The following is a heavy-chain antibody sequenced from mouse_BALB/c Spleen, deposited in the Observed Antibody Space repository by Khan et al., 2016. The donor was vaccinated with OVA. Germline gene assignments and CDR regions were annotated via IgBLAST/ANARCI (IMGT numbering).Heavy chain of an antibody. D-gene: IGHD2-1*01. CDR3: TRSGYGTFAY. J-gene: IGHJ3*01. CDR1: GYTFTSYY. CDR2: INPSNGGT. Sequence: QVQLQQSGAELVKPGASVRLSCKASGYTFTSYYLYWVKQRSGQGLKWIGDINPSNGGTNFNEKFKSKATQTVDKSSSTAYMRLSSLTSEDSAVYYCTRSGYGTFAYWGQGTLVTVSA. V-gene: IGHV1S81*02.